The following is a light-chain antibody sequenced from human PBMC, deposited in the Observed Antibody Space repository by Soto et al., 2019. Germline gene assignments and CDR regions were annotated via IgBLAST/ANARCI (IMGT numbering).Light chain of an antibody. Sequence: EFVLTQSPGTLSLSPGERATLSCRASQSLANSFIAWYQQKPGQAPRLLIYGASSRATGIPDRFSGSGSGTDFILTISRLEPEDFAVYYCQQYGSSPTWTFGQGTKVDIK. J-gene: IGKJ1*01. V-gene: IGKV3-20*01. CDR1: QSLANSF. CDR2: GAS. CDR3: QQYGSSPTWT.